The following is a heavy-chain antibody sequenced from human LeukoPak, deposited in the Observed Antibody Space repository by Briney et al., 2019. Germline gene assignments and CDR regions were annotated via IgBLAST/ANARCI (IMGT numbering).Heavy chain of an antibody. CDR1: GGSISGYY. CDR3: ARHLAARLGGARFSDY. Sequence: SETLSLTCTVSGGSISGYYWSWIRQPPWKGLEWIGYINNSGSTNYNPSLKSRVTISVDTSRNQLSLKLSSVTAADTAVYYCARHLAARLGGARFSDYWGQGTLVTVSS. J-gene: IGHJ4*02. V-gene: IGHV4-59*08. D-gene: IGHD2-21*01. CDR2: INNSGST.